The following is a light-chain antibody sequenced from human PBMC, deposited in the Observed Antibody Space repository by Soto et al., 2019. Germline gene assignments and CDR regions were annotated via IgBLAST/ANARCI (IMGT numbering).Light chain of an antibody. CDR3: QQTYTAPGT. V-gene: IGKV1-39*01. J-gene: IGKJ1*01. Sequence: DIQMTQSPSPLSASVGDSVTITCRASQTIKTYLNWYRHKPGKAPELLIYAASRLQSGVASRFSGSGSGPYFILTISSLQPDDLATYYCQQTYTAPGTFGQGTKVEI. CDR2: AAS. CDR1: QTIKTY.